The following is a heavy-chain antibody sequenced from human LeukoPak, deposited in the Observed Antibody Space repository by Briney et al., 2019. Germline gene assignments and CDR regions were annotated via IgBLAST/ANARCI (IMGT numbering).Heavy chain of an antibody. V-gene: IGHV5-51*01. CDR1: GYSFNTYW. CDR2: IYPRDSDT. D-gene: IGHD2-15*01. J-gene: IGHJ2*01. Sequence: GASLKISCKGSGYSFNTYWIGWVRQMPGKDLEWMGIIYPRDSDTRYSPSFQGQVTISADKSISTAYLQWSSLQASDTAMYYCARGYWYFDLWGRGTLVTVSS. CDR3: ARGYWYFDL.